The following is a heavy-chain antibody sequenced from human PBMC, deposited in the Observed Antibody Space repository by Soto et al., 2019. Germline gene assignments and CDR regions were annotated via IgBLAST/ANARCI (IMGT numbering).Heavy chain of an antibody. CDR2: ISWNSGSI. CDR3: AKDIGFVTTLPAFAY. CDR1: GFTFDDYG. D-gene: IGHD4-17*01. V-gene: IGHV3-9*01. Sequence: EVQLVESGGGLVQPGRSLRLSCAASGFTFDDYGMHWVRQAPGKGLEWVSGISWNSGSIGYVDSVKGRFTISRDNAKKSLYRQMNSQRAEDTALYYCAKDIGFVTTLPAFAYWGQGTLFTVSS. J-gene: IGHJ4*02.